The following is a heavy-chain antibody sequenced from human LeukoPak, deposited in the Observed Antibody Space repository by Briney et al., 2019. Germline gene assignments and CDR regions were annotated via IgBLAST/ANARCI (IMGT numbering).Heavy chain of an antibody. Sequence: GGSLRLSCTASGFTFSSYWMSWVRQAPGRGLEWVANIKQDGSEKYYVDSAKGRFTISRDNAKNSLYLQMNSLRAEDTAVYYCARDQRYCSSSSCPWEPFDYWGQGTLVTASS. CDR3: ARDQRYCSSSSCPWEPFDY. CDR1: GFTFSSYW. J-gene: IGHJ4*02. D-gene: IGHD2-2*01. CDR2: IKQDGSEK. V-gene: IGHV3-7*05.